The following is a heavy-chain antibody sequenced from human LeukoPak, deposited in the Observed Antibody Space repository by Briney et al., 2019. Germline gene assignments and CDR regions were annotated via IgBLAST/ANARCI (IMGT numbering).Heavy chain of an antibody. CDR3: TRRSVVVPAAKSYYYYGMDV. CDR2: IRSKVNSYAT. V-gene: IGHV3-73*01. CDR1: GFTFSGSA. D-gene: IGHD2-2*01. J-gene: IGHJ6*02. Sequence: GGSLRLSCAASGFTFSGSAMHWVRQASGKGLEWVGRIRSKVNSYATAYAASVKGRFTISRDDSKNTAYLQMNSLKTEDTAVYYCTRRSVVVPAAKSYYYYGMDVWGQGTTVTVSS.